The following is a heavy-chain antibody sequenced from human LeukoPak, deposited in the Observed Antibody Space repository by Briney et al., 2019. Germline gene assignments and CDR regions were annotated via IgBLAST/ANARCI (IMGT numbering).Heavy chain of an antibody. CDR2: IIPIFGTA. CDR1: GGTFSSYA. D-gene: IGHD2-2*01. V-gene: IGHV1-69*01. Sequence: SVKVSCKASGGTFSSYAISWVRQASGRGLEWMGGIIPIFGTANYAQKFQGRVTITADESTSTAYMELSSLRSEDTAVYYCAREVPAARGLGYYFDYWGQGTLVTVSS. J-gene: IGHJ4*02. CDR3: AREVPAARGLGYYFDY.